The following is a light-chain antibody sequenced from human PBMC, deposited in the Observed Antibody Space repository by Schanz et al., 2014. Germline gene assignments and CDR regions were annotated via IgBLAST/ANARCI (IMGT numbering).Light chain of an antibody. CDR1: GNDIGMYNL. J-gene: IGLJ3*02. V-gene: IGLV2-14*02. CDR3: SSYTSSSTRL. CDR2: EGS. Sequence: QSALTQPASVSGSPGQSITISCSGTGNDIGMYNLVSWYQQHPGKAPKLIIYEGSARASGLFNRFSGSRSGITASLTISGLQADDEADYYCSSYTSSSTRLFGGGTKLTVL.